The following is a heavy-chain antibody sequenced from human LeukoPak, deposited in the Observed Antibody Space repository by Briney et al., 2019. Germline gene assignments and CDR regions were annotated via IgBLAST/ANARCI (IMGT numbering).Heavy chain of an antibody. CDR1: GYTFTGYY. CDR2: INPNSGGT. D-gene: IGHD6-19*01. Sequence: ASVKVSCKASGYTFTGYYMHWVRQAPGQGLEWMGWINPNSGGTNYAQKFQGRVAMSRDTSIDTAYMDLSSLTSDDTAVYYCARDRVGSGWPRPWYFEFWGQGTLVTVSS. J-gene: IGHJ4*02. CDR3: ARDRVGSGWPRPWYFEF. V-gene: IGHV1-2*02.